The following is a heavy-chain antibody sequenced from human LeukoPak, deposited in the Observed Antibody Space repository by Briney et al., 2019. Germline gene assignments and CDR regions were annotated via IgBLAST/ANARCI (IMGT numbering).Heavy chain of an antibody. J-gene: IGHJ4*02. CDR1: GGSISSYY. CDR3: ARAYPGIAVAGPFDY. D-gene: IGHD6-19*01. Sequence: SETLSLTCTVSGGSISSYYWSWIRQPPGKGLEWIGYIYYSGSTNYNPSLKSRVTISVDTSKNQFSLKLSSVTAADTAVYYCARAYPGIAVAGPFDYWGQGTLVTVSS. V-gene: IGHV4-59*01. CDR2: IYYSGST.